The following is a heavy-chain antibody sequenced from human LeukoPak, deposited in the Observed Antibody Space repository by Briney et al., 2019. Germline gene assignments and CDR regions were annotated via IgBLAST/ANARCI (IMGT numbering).Heavy chain of an antibody. Sequence: GASVKVSCKASGYTFTGYYMHWVRQAPGQGLEWMGWINPNSGGTNYAQKLQGRVTMTTDTSTSTAYMELSSLRSEDTAVYYCATAPYDYVWGSYRSFDYWGQGTLVTVSS. CDR3: ATAPYDYVWGSYRSFDY. CDR1: GYTFTGYY. CDR2: INPNSGGT. J-gene: IGHJ4*02. V-gene: IGHV1-2*02. D-gene: IGHD3-16*02.